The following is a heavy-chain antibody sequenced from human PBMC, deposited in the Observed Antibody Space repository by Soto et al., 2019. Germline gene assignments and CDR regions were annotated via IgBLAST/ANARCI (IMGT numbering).Heavy chain of an antibody. CDR2: ISGGGGST. Sequence: EVQLLESGGGLVQPGGSLRLSCAASGFTFSSYAMSWVRQAPGKGLEWVSAISGGGGSTYYADSVKGRFTISRANSKNTLYLQMNSLRAEDTAVYYCAKDGRRWDLPADYWGQGALVTVSS. CDR3: AKDGRRWDLPADY. D-gene: IGHD1-26*01. V-gene: IGHV3-23*01. J-gene: IGHJ4*02. CDR1: GFTFSSYA.